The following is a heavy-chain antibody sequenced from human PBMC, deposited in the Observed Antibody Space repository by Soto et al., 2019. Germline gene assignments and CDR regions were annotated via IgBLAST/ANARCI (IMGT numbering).Heavy chain of an antibody. CDR1: GFTFSSYA. CDR3: ARERDYDFWSGYFIGNWFDP. J-gene: IGHJ5*02. CDR2: ISYDGSNK. Sequence: HPGGSLRLSCAASGFTFSSYAMHWVRQAPGKGLEWVAVISYDGSNKYYADSVKGRFTISRDNSKNTLYLQMNSLRAEDTAVYYCARERDYDFWSGYFIGNWFDPWGQGTLVTVSS. V-gene: IGHV3-30-3*01. D-gene: IGHD3-3*01.